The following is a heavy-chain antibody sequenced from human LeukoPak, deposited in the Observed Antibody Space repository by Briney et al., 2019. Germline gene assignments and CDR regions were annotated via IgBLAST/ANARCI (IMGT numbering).Heavy chain of an antibody. CDR3: ARDPYSNYFDY. J-gene: IGHJ4*02. CDR1: GFFVSSNF. Sequence: GGSLRLSCAASGFFVSSNFMSWVRQAPGKGLDWVSVINTDGSTYYADSVKGRFTISRDRSKNTLYLQMNSLRVEDTAVYYCARDPYSNYFDYWGQGTLVTVSS. V-gene: IGHV3-66*01. CDR2: INTDGST. D-gene: IGHD4-11*01.